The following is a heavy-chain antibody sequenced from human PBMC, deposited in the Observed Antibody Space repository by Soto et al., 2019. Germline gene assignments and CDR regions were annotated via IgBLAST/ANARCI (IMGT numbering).Heavy chain of an antibody. CDR2: IYYSGST. J-gene: IGHJ6*03. CDR3: ARAGGVLRFVEWLSFPYYYYMDV. V-gene: IGHV4-59*01. D-gene: IGHD3-3*01. CDR1: GGSISSYY. Sequence: SETLSLSCTVSGGSISSYYWSWIRQPPGKGLEWIGYIYYSGSTNYNPSLKSRVTISVDTSKNQFSLKLSSVTAADTAVYYCARAGGVLRFVEWLSFPYYYYMDVWGKGTTVTVSS.